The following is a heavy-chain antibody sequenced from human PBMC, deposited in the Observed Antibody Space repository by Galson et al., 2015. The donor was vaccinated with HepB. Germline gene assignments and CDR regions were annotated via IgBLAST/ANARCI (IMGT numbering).Heavy chain of an antibody. CDR1: GFTFSSYG. CDR2: IRYDGSNK. V-gene: IGHV3-30*02. J-gene: IGHJ4*02. Sequence: SLRLSCAASGFTFSSYGMHWVRQAPGKGLEWVAFIRYDGSNKYYADSVKGRFTISRDNSKNTLYLQMNSLRAEDTAVYYCAKDRISSGWDHDYWGQGTLVTVSP. CDR3: AKDRISSGWDHDY. D-gene: IGHD6-19*01.